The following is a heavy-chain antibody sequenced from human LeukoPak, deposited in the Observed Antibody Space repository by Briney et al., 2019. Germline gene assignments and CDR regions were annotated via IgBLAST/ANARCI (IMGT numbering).Heavy chain of an antibody. CDR2: IYNSGST. CDR1: GGSISSGGYS. D-gene: IGHD3-16*02. Sequence: SETLSLTCAVSGGSISSGGYSWNWIRQPPGKGLEWIGYIYNSGSTSYNPSLKSRVTMSVDTSKNQFSLKLSSVTAADTAVYYCARRYVWGSYRHFDYWGQGTLVTVSS. J-gene: IGHJ4*02. CDR3: ARRYVWGSYRHFDY. V-gene: IGHV4-30-4*07.